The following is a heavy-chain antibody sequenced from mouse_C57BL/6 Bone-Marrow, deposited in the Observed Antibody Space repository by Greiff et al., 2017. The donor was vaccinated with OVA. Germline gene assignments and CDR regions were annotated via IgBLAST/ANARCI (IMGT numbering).Heavy chain of an antibody. CDR3: ARQRRGGFDY. CDR1: GFTFSSYG. Sequence: EVQLVASWRDLVKPGGSLKLSCAASGFTFSSYGMSWVRQTPDKRLEWVATISSGGSCTYYPDSVKGRFTISRDNAKNTLYLQMSSLKSEDTAMYYCARQRRGGFDYWGQGTTLTVSS. J-gene: IGHJ2*01. CDR2: ISSGGSCT. V-gene: IGHV5-6*01.